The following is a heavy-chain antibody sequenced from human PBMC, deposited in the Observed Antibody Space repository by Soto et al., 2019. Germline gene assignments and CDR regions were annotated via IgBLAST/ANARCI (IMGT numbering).Heavy chain of an antibody. J-gene: IGHJ4*02. CDR2: IYYSGST. CDR3: AGVLYIAARFSYFDY. CDR1: Y. Sequence: YLSLNHKHPGKGLEWIGYIYYSGSTYYNPSLKSRVTISVDTSKNQFSLKLSSVTAADTAVYYCAGVLYIAARFSYFDYWGQGTLVTVSS. D-gene: IGHD6-6*01. V-gene: IGHV4-31*02.